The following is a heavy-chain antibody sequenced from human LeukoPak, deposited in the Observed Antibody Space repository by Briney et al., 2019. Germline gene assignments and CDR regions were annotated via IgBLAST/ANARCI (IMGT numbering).Heavy chain of an antibody. CDR1: GFTFNAYA. CDR3: AKGSNSGSYYFDY. CDR2: IGRGGGTI. V-gene: IGHV3-23*01. D-gene: IGHD1-26*01. J-gene: IGHJ4*02. Sequence: GGSLRLSXAASGFTFNAYAMTWVRQAPGKGLEWVSAIGRGGGTIYYADSVKGRFTIYRDNSKNTLYVQMNSLRGDDTAVYYCAKGSNSGSYYFDYWGQRTLVTVSS.